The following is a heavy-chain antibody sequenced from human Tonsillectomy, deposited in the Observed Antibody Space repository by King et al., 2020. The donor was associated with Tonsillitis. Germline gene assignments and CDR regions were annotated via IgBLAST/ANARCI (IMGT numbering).Heavy chain of an antibody. V-gene: IGHV4-34*01. Sequence: VQLPQWGAGLLRPSETLSLTCAVSGGSFTTYYWSWIRQPPGKGLEWIGEINHSGSTNYNPSLKSRVTISVDTSKNQFSLKLSSVTAADTAVYYCARIRGNPDFDYWGQGTLVTVSS. CDR3: ARIRGNPDFDY. CDR1: GGSFTTYY. CDR2: INHSGST. J-gene: IGHJ4*02. D-gene: IGHD3-3*02.